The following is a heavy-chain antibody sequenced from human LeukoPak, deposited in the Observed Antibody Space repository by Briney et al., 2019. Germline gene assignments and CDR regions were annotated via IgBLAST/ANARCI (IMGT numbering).Heavy chain of an antibody. D-gene: IGHD3-22*01. Sequence: SETLSLTCTVSGGSISGSSYYWGWIRQPPGKGLEWIGSIYYSGSTGSTYYSPSLESRVSISVDTSKKQFSLNLSSVTAADTAVYFCAREAYDGSGHRYFQHWGQGTLVTVSS. J-gene: IGHJ1*01. V-gene: IGHV4-39*07. CDR1: GGSISGSSYY. CDR2: IYYSGSTGST. CDR3: AREAYDGSGHRYFQH.